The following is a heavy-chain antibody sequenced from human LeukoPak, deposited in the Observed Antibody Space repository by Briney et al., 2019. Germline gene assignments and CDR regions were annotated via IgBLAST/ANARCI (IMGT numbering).Heavy chain of an antibody. V-gene: IGHV3-33*01. D-gene: IGHD3-22*01. Sequence: GGSLRLSCAASGFTFSSYGMPWVRQAPGKGLEWVALIWYDGSNKYYADSVKGRFTISRDNSKNTLYLQMNSLRAEDTAVYYCARDDESSGYYFDYWGQGTLVTVSS. CDR2: IWYDGSNK. CDR3: ARDDESSGYYFDY. CDR1: GFTFSSYG. J-gene: IGHJ4*02.